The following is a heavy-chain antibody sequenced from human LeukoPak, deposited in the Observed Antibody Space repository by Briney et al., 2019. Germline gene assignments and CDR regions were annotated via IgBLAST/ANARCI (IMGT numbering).Heavy chain of an antibody. CDR1: GFSFRRYY. Sequence: PGGSLRLSCAASGFSFRRYYMSWVRQAPGKGLQWVSVLFSGGDTYYADSVKDRFSISRDSSRETLFLQMNSLGADDTAVYYCARQGLDSGFDYWGHGTMVTVSS. J-gene: IGHJ4*01. CDR2: LFSGGDT. CDR3: ARQGLDSGFDY. D-gene: IGHD2-21*01. V-gene: IGHV3-66*04.